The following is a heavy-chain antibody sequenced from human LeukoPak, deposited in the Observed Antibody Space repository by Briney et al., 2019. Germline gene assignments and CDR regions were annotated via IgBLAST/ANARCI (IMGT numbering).Heavy chain of an antibody. D-gene: IGHD3-10*01. CDR2: ITSSGANT. V-gene: IGHV3-23*01. Sequence: GSLRLSCAASGFTLTSYALSWVRQTPGKGLEWVSAITSSGANTYYADSVKGRFTISRDNFKNTLFLQMNSLRAEDTAVYYCAKDKVGSITSDAWGQGTLVTVSS. J-gene: IGHJ5*02. CDR3: AKDKVGSITSDA. CDR1: GFTLTSYA.